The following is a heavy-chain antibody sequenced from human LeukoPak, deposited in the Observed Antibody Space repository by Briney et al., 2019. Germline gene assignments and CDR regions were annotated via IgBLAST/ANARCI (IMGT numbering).Heavy chain of an antibody. CDR3: AKDLVRYFDWLLPEYFDY. CDR1: GFTFSSYG. J-gene: IGHJ4*02. Sequence: GGSLRLSCAASGFTFSSYGMSWVRQAPGKGLEWVSAISGSGGSTYYADSVKGRFTISRDNSKNTLYLQVNSLRAEDTAVYYCAKDLVRYFDWLLPEYFDYWGQGTLVTVSS. D-gene: IGHD3-9*01. CDR2: ISGSGGST. V-gene: IGHV3-23*01.